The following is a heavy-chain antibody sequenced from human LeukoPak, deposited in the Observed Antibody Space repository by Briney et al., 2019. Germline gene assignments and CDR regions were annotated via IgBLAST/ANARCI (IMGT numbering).Heavy chain of an antibody. Sequence: GGSLRLSCAASGFTFSSYAMHWVRQAPGKGLEWVAVISYDGSNKYYADSVKGRFTISRDNSKNTLYLQMNSLRAEDTAVYYCAKTFMTTVTRGPFDIWGQGTMVTVSS. CDR3: AKTFMTTVTRGPFDI. J-gene: IGHJ3*02. CDR2: ISYDGSNK. CDR1: GFTFSSYA. V-gene: IGHV3-30*04. D-gene: IGHD4-17*01.